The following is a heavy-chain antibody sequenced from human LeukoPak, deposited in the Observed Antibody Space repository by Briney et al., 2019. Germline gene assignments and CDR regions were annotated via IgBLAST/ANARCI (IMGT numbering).Heavy chain of an antibody. Sequence: SETLSLTCAVSGYSISSGYYWGWIRQPPGKGLEWIGSIYHSGSTYYNPSLKSRVTISVDTSKNQFSLKLSSVNAEDTAVYYCARLYSGYDSKRYFDYWGQGTLVTVSS. CDR2: IYHSGST. V-gene: IGHV4-38-2*01. CDR3: ARLYSGYDSKRYFDY. J-gene: IGHJ4*02. CDR1: GYSISSGYY. D-gene: IGHD5-12*01.